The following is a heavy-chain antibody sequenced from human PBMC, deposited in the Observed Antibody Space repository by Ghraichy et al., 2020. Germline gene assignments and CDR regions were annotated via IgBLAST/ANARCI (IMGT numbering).Heavy chain of an antibody. CDR3: ARGGDDSGTYYYRFTFDI. CDR2: ISSSSDTK. J-gene: IGHJ3*02. CDR1: GFIFSSYT. V-gene: IGHV3-48*02. Sequence: GGSLRLSCAASGFIFSSYTMNWVRQAPGKGLEWISYISSSSDTKYYADSVKGRFTVSRDNAHNSLYLQVDSLGDEDTAMYYCARGGDDSGTYYYRFTFDIWGQGTMVTVSS. D-gene: IGHD3-22*01.